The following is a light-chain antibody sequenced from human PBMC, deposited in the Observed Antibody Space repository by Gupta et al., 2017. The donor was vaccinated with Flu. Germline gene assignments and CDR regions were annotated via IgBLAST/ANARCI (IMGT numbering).Light chain of an antibody. CDR1: QSISSY. Sequence: DIQMTQSPSSLSASVGDRVTITCRASQSISSYLNWYQQKPGKAPKLLIYAASSLQSGVPSRFSGSGSGTDFTLTISRLQPEDFANYYCQQSYSTPFTFGPGTKVDIK. CDR3: QQSYSTPFT. CDR2: AAS. J-gene: IGKJ3*01. V-gene: IGKV1-39*01.